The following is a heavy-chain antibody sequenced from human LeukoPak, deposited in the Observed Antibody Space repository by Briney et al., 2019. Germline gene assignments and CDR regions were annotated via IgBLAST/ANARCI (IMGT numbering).Heavy chain of an antibody. D-gene: IGHD1-14*01. CDR2: INTNTENP. CDR1: GYTFTSYA. Sequence: ASVKVSCKASGYTFTSYAMNWVRQAPGQGLEWMGWINTNTENPTYAQGFTGRFVFSLDTSVSTAYLQISSLKAEDTAVYYCARALVPYNTNAYGMDVWGQGTTVTVSS. CDR3: ARALVPYNTNAYGMDV. V-gene: IGHV7-4-1*02. J-gene: IGHJ6*02.